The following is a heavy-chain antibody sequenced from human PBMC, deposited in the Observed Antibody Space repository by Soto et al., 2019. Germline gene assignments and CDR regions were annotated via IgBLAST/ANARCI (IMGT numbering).Heavy chain of an antibody. Sequence: QLQLQESGPGLVKPSETLSLTCTVSGGSISSSSYYWGWIRQPPGKGLEWIGSIYYSGSTYYNPSLKSRVTISVDTSKNQFSLKLSSVTAADTAVYYCARVADLGIVVVITNDAFDIWGQGTMVTVSS. V-gene: IGHV4-39*01. CDR3: ARVADLGIVVVITNDAFDI. J-gene: IGHJ3*02. CDR1: GGSISSSSYY. D-gene: IGHD3-22*01. CDR2: IYYSGST.